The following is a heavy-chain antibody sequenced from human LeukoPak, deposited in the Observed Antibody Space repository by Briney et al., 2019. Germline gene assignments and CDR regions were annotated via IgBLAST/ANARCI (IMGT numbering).Heavy chain of an antibody. CDR2: IYYSGST. Sequence: SETLSLTCTVSGGSISSYYWSWIRQPPGKGLEWIGYIYYSGSTNYNPSLKSRVTISVDTSKNQFSLKLSPVTAADTAVYYCARDYYGSGSYYSEGLDYWGQGTLVTVFS. J-gene: IGHJ4*02. CDR3: ARDYYGSGSYYSEGLDY. D-gene: IGHD3-10*01. V-gene: IGHV4-59*01. CDR1: GGSISSYY.